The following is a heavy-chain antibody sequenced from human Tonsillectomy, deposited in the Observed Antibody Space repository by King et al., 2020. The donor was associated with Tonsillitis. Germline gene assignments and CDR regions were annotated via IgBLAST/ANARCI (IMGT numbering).Heavy chain of an antibody. J-gene: IGHJ4*02. Sequence: VQLVESGGGLVQPPGSLRLSCAASGFTFSIYEMNWVRQAPGKGLDWVSTISSSGGTLYYAASVRGRFTISRANAKNSLYLQMNSLRAEDTAVYYCARGGFDWLLSPYLDYWGQGTLVTVSS. D-gene: IGHD3-9*01. CDR3: ARGGFDWLLSPYLDY. CDR2: ISSSGGTL. CDR1: GFTFSIYE. V-gene: IGHV3-48*03.